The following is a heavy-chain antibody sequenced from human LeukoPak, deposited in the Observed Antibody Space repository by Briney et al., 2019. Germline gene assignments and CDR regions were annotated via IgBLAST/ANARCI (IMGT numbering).Heavy chain of an antibody. CDR1: GYTFTGYY. CDR2: INPNSGGT. J-gene: IGHJ4*02. V-gene: IGHV1-2*04. D-gene: IGHD3-10*01. Sequence: ASVKVSCTASGYTFTGYYMHWVRQAPGRGLGGMGWINPNSGGTNYAQKFQGWVTMTRDTSISTVYMELSRLRSDDTAVYYCARDMRPHYYYGSGSYFDYWGQGTLVTVSS. CDR3: ARDMRPHYYYGSGSYFDY.